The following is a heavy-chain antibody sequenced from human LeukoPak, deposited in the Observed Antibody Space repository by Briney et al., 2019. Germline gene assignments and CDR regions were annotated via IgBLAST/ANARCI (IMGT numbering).Heavy chain of an antibody. CDR3: ARKSSWYFDY. V-gene: IGHV4-38-2*01. CDR2: IYHSAST. Sequence: LEWIGSIYHSASTYYTPSLKSRVTISVDTSKNQFSLKLSSVTAADTAVYYCARKSSWYFDYWGQGTLVTVSS. D-gene: IGHD6-13*01. J-gene: IGHJ4*02.